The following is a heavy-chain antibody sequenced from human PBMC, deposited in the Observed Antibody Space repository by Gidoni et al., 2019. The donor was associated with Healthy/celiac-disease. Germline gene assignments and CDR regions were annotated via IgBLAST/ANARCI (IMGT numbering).Heavy chain of an antibody. J-gene: IGHJ4*02. D-gene: IGHD3-10*01. CDR1: GFTFTSSA. CDR2: IVVGSGNT. V-gene: IGHV1-58*01. CDR3: AGRTGGYFDY. Sequence: QMQLVQSGPDVKKPGTSVKVSCKASGFTFTSSAVPWVRQARGQRLEWIGWIVVGSGNTNYAQKFQERVTITRDMSTSTAYMELSSLRSEDTAVYYCAGRTGGYFDYWGQGTLVTVSS.